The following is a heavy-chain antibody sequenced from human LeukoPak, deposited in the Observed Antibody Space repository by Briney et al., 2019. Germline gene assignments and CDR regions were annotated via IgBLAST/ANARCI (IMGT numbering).Heavy chain of an antibody. CDR3: STGSGHAFDI. CDR2: INSDGSST. J-gene: IGHJ3*02. D-gene: IGHD3-10*01. V-gene: IGHV3-74*01. CDR1: GFTFSSYW. Sequence: GGSLRLSCAASGFTFSSYWMPGFRKVPGRGLVWVSRINSDGSSTSYADSVKGRFTISRDNAKNTLYVQMNSLRAEDTAVYYCSTGSGHAFDIWGRGTMVTVSS.